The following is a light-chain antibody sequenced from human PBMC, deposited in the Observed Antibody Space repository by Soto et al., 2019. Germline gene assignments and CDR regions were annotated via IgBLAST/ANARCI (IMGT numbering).Light chain of an antibody. Sequence: EIVLTQSTGTLSLSPGERATLSCSASQSVSSTYLIWYQQKPGQAPRLLIYGPSSRAAGIPDRFSGSGSGTDFTLTISRLEPEDFAVYYCHQYGSSPRTFGQGTRLAIK. J-gene: IGKJ5*01. CDR3: HQYGSSPRT. V-gene: IGKV3-20*01. CDR1: QSVSSTY. CDR2: GPS.